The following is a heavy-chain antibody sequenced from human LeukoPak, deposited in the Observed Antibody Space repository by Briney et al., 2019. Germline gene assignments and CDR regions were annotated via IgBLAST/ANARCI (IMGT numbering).Heavy chain of an antibody. V-gene: IGHV2-70*01. CDR1: GFSLSTSGMC. D-gene: IGHD3-10*01. Sequence: SGPSLVNPTQTLTLTCTFSGFSLSTSGMCVSWIRQPPGMALEWLALIDWDDDKYYSTSLKTRLTISKDTSKNQVVLTMTNMDPVDTATYYCARIRPYGSGSYILDPWGQGTLVTVSS. CDR3: ARIRPYGSGSYILDP. J-gene: IGHJ5*02. CDR2: IDWDDDK.